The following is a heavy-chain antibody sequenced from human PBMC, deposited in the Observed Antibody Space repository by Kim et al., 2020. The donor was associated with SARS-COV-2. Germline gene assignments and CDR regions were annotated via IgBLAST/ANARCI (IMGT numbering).Heavy chain of an antibody. V-gene: IGHV3-30-3*01. Sequence: GGSLRLSCVVSGFNFSYYAMHWVRQAPGKGLEWVAVLSFDGINKIYGDSVRGRFTISRDSSKNTLYLQMNSLRAEDTAVYYCARGPSLWGQGTLVTVSS. CDR3: ARGPSL. CDR2: LSFDGINK. J-gene: IGHJ4*02. CDR1: GFNFSYYA.